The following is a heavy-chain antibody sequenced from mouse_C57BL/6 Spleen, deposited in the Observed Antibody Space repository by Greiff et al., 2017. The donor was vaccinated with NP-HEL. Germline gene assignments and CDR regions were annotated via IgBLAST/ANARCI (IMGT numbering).Heavy chain of an antibody. CDR2: INPNNGGT. D-gene: IGHD4-1*01. J-gene: IGHJ2*01. CDR3: ARSLGPSY. CDR1: GYTFTDYY. V-gene: IGHV1-26*01. Sequence: VQLQQSGPELVKPGASVKISCKASGYTFTDYYMNWVKQSHGKSLEWIGDINPNNGGTSYNQKFKGKATLTVDKSSSTAYMELRSLTSEDSAVYYCARSLGPSYWGQGTTLTVSS.